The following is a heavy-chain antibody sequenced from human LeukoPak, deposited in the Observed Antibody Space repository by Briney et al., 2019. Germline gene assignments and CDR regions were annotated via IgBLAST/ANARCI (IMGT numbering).Heavy chain of an antibody. CDR2: IYYSGST. CDR1: GGSISSGGYY. D-gene: IGHD3-10*01. Sequence: SETLSLICTVSGGSISSGGYYWSWIRQHPGKGLEWIGYIYYSGSTYYNPSLKSRVTISVDTSKNQFSLKLSSVTAADTAVYYCASGGSGSYYNIDAFDIWGQGTMVTVSS. CDR3: ASGGSGSYYNIDAFDI. V-gene: IGHV4-31*03. J-gene: IGHJ3*02.